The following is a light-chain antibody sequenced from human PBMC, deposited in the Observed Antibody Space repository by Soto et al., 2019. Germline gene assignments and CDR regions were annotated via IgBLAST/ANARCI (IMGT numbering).Light chain of an antibody. CDR2: KAS. CDR1: QTISSW. J-gene: IGKJ2*01. CDR3: QQYDSYPYT. Sequence: DIQMTQFPSTLSASIGDRVTITCRASQTISSWLAWYQQKPGKAPKLLIYKASSLEIEVPSRFSGSGSGTDFILTISSLQPDDFATYYCQQYDSYPYTFGQGTRLEIK. V-gene: IGKV1-5*03.